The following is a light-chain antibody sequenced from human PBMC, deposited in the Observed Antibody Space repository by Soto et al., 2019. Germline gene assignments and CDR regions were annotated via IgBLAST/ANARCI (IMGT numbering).Light chain of an antibody. CDR1: SSNIGAGYD. V-gene: IGLV1-40*01. J-gene: IGLJ2*01. CDR2: GNN. Sequence: QSVLTQPPSVSGAPGQRVTICCTGSSSNIGAGYDVHWYQQLPGTAPKLLIYGNNNRPSGVPDRFSGSKSGTSASLAITGLQAEDEADYYCQSYDSSLSGVVFGGGTNLTVL. CDR3: QSYDSSLSGVV.